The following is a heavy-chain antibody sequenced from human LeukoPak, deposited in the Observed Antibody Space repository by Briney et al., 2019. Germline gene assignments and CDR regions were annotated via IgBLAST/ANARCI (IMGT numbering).Heavy chain of an antibody. CDR3: ARERIAAAYYYYYYMDV. J-gene: IGHJ6*03. CDR2: INPNSGGT. V-gene: IGHV1-2*02. Sequence: ASVKVSCKASGYTFTGYYMHWVRQAPGQGLEWMGWINPNSGGTNYAQKFQGRVTMTRDTSISTAYMELSRLRSDDTAVYYCARERIAAAYYYYYYMDVWGKGTTVTVSS. CDR1: GYTFTGYY. D-gene: IGHD6-13*01.